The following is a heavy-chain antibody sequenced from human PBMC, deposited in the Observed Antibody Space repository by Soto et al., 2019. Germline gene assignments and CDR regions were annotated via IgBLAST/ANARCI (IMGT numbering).Heavy chain of an antibody. Sequence: GASVKVSCKASGYTFTSYGISWVRQAPGQGLEWMGWISAYNGNTNYAQKLQGRVTMTTDTSTSTAYMELRSLRSDDTAVYYCARDRVLRFLEWLLSSGMEVWGQGTTVTVSS. CDR3: ARDRVLRFLEWLLSSGMEV. CDR1: GYTFTSYG. CDR2: ISAYNGNT. V-gene: IGHV1-18*01. J-gene: IGHJ6*02. D-gene: IGHD3-3*01.